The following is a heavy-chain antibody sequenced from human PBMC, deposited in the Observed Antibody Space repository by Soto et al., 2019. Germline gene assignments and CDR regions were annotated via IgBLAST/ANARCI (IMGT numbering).Heavy chain of an antibody. V-gene: IGHV3-33*01. Sequence: GGSLRLSCAASGFTFSSYGMHWVRQAPGKGLEWVAVIWYDGSNKYYADSVKGRFTISRDNSKNTLYLQMNSLRAEDTAVYYCARERLFSGLPPYYYYGMDVWGQGTTVTVSS. D-gene: IGHD3-10*01. CDR2: IWYDGSNK. CDR3: ARERLFSGLPPYYYYGMDV. J-gene: IGHJ6*02. CDR1: GFTFSSYG.